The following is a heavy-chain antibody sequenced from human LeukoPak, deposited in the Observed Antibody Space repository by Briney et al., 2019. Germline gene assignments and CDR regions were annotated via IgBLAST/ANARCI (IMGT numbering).Heavy chain of an antibody. CDR1: GGSFSGYY. Sequence: SETLSLTCAVNGGSFSGYYWSWIRQPPGKGLEWIGEINHSGSTNYNPSLKSRVTISLDPSKNQFSLKLSSVTAADTAVYYCASLRKRGGAFDIWGQGTMVTVSS. V-gene: IGHV4-34*01. CDR3: ASLRKRGGAFDI. CDR2: INHSGST. J-gene: IGHJ3*02.